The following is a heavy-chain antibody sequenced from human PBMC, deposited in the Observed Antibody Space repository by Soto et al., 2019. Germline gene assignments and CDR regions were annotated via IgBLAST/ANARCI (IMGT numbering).Heavy chain of an antibody. J-gene: IGHJ4*02. V-gene: IGHV1-3*01. Sequence: ASVKVSCKASGYTFTSYAMHWVRQAPGQRLEWMGWINAGNGNTKYSQKFQGRVTITRDTSASTAYMELSSLRSEDTAVYYCARGPTQWLVTPHYFDYWGQGTLVTVSS. CDR3: ARGPTQWLVTPHYFDY. CDR1: GYTFTSYA. CDR2: INAGNGNT. D-gene: IGHD6-19*01.